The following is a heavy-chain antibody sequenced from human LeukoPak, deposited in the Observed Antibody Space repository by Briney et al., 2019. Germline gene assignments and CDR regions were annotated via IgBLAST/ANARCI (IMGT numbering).Heavy chain of an antibody. CDR3: ARDGYYYGSGSYYPPSYYFDY. V-gene: IGHV4-34*01. D-gene: IGHD3-10*01. CDR1: GGSFSGYY. J-gene: IGHJ4*02. CDR2: INHSGST. Sequence: SETLSLTCAVYGGSFSGYYWSWIRQPPGKGLEWIGEINHSGSTNYNPFLKSRVTISVDTSKNQFSLKLSSVTAADTAVYYCARDGYYYGSGSYYPPSYYFDYWGQGTLVTVSS.